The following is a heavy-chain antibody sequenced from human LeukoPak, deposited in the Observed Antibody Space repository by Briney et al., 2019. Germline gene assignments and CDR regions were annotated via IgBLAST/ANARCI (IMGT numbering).Heavy chain of an antibody. Sequence: ASVKVSCKASGYTFTGYYMHWVRQAPGQGLEWMGWINPNSGGTNYAQKFRGWVTMTRDTSISTAYMVLSSLRSEDTAVYYCAGRINDILTGFDYWGQGTLVTVSS. CDR2: INPNSGGT. CDR1: GYTFTGYY. D-gene: IGHD3-9*01. J-gene: IGHJ4*02. CDR3: AGRINDILTGFDY. V-gene: IGHV1-2*04.